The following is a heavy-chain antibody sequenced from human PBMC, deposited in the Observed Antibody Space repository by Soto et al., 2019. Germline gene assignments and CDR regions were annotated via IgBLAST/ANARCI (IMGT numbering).Heavy chain of an antibody. V-gene: IGHV3-23*01. CDR2: ISGSGGST. J-gene: IGHJ5*02. CDR1: GFTFSSYA. Sequence: GGSLRLSCAASGFTFSSYAMSWVRQAPGKGLEWVSAISGSGGSTYYADSVKGRFTISRDNSKNTLYLQMNSLRAEDTAVYYCAKVHSRGDFWSGYNNWFDPWGQGTLVTVS. CDR3: AKVHSRGDFWSGYNNWFDP. D-gene: IGHD3-3*01.